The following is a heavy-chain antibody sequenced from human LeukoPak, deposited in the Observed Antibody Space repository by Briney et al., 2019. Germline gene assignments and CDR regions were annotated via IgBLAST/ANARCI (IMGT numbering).Heavy chain of an antibody. D-gene: IGHD3-22*01. J-gene: IGHJ4*02. CDR1: GNYW. CDR3: VSSYETY. CDR2: INSDGSWT. V-gene: IGHV3-74*01. Sequence: QSGGSLRLSCVASGNYWMHWVRQAPGKGLVWVSHINSDGSWTSYADSVKGRFTISKDNAKNTVYLQMNSLRAEDTAVYYCVSSYETYWGRGTLVTVSS.